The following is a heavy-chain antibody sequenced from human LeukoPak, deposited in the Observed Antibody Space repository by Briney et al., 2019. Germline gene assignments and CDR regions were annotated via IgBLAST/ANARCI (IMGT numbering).Heavy chain of an antibody. V-gene: IGHV4-61*02. J-gene: IGHJ4*02. CDR1: GGSISSGSYY. CDR2: IYTSGST. D-gene: IGHD3-22*01. CDR3: ARDQGYYYDSSGYYYSLPFDY. Sequence: PSETLSLTCTVSGGSISSGSYYWSWIRQPAGKGLEWIGRIYTSGSTNYNPSLKSRVTISVDTSKNQFSLKLSSVTAADTAVYYCARDQGYYYDSSGYYYSLPFDYWGQGTLVTVSS.